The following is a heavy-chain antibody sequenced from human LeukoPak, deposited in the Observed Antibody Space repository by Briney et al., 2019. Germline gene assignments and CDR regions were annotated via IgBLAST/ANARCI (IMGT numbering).Heavy chain of an antibody. CDR2: INHSGST. V-gene: IGHV4-34*01. CDR3: ARGGGDWYLDL. D-gene: IGHD3-10*01. Sequence: SETLSLTCAVYGGSFSGYYWSWIRQPPGKGLEWIGEINHSGSTNYNPSLKSRVTISVDTSKNQVSLKLSSVTAADTAVYYCARGGGDWYLDLWGRDTLVTVSS. CDR1: GGSFSGYY. J-gene: IGHJ2*01.